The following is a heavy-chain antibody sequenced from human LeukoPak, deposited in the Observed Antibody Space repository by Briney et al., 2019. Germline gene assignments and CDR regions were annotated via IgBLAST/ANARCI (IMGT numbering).Heavy chain of an antibody. CDR3: ARWLRPSGYYYH. CDR2: MNPNSGNT. CDR1: GYTFTSYD. D-gene: IGHD3-22*01. V-gene: IGHV1-8*01. J-gene: IGHJ5*02. Sequence: ASVKVSCKASGYTFTSYDINWVRQATGQGLEWMGWMNPNSGNTGYAQKFQGRVTMTRNTSISTAYMELSSLRSEDTAVYYCARWLRPSGYYYHWGQRTLVTVSS.